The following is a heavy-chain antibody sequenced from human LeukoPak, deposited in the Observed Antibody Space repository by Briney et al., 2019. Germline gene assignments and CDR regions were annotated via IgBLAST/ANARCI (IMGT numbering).Heavy chain of an antibody. CDR3: ARGVRQWLLTYYFDY. CDR1: GFTFSTYP. Sequence: GGSLRLSCAASGFTFSTYPMHWVRQAPGKGLEWVAVMSFDGESEYYTDSVKGRFTMSRDNAKNTLYLQMNSLRPEDTAVYFCARGVRQWLLTYYFDYWGQGTLVTVSS. D-gene: IGHD6-19*01. CDR2: MSFDGESE. J-gene: IGHJ4*02. V-gene: IGHV3-30*04.